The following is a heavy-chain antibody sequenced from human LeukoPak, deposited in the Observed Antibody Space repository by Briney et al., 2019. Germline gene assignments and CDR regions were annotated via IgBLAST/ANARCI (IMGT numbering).Heavy chain of an antibody. CDR2: ISGSGGST. J-gene: IGHJ4*02. CDR3: ARDVVVVVAADSNFDY. Sequence: QTGGSLRLSCAASGFTFSSYAMSWVRQAPGKGLEWVSAISGSGGSTYYADSVKGRFTISRDNAKNSLYLQMNSLRAEDTAVYYCARDVVVVVAADSNFDYWGQGTLVTVSS. CDR1: GFTFSSYA. D-gene: IGHD2-15*01. V-gene: IGHV3-23*01.